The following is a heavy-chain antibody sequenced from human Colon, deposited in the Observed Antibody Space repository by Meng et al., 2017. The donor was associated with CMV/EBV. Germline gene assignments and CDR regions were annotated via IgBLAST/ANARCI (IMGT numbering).Heavy chain of an antibody. CDR3: AKDWHWGTPYYGMNV. D-gene: IGHD7-27*01. J-gene: IGHJ6*02. CDR1: GINIIWHA. V-gene: IGHV3-33*06. CDR2: ISSDGSKK. Sequence: GESLKISCKASGINIIWHAMHWVRQAPGKGLEWVATISSDGSKKYYGDSVKGRFTISRDNSRNAQFLELNSLRDEDTAVYYCAKDWHWGTPYYGMNVWGQGTTVTVSS.